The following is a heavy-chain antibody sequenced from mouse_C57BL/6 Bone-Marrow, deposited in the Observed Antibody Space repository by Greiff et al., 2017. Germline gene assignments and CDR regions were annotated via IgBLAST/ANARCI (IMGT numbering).Heavy chain of an antibody. CDR3: ANLWSYYAMDY. CDR2: IDPSDSYT. Sequence: QVQLQQPGAELVRPGTSVTLSCKASGYTFTSYWMHWVKQRPGQGLEWIGVIDPSDSYTNYNQKFKGKATLTVDTSSSTAYMQLSRLTSEDSSVYYCANLWSYYAMDYWGQGTSVTVSS. CDR1: GYTFTSYW. J-gene: IGHJ4*01. V-gene: IGHV1-59*01.